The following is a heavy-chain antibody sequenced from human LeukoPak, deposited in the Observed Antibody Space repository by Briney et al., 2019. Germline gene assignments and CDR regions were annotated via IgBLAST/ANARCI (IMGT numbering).Heavy chain of an antibody. J-gene: IGHJ4*02. CDR2: LYYSGIT. D-gene: IGHD6-19*01. CDR1: GGSISSSSYY. V-gene: IGHV4-39*01. CDR3: ARHISYSSGWYYFDY. Sequence: TSETLSLTCTVSGGSISSSSYYWGWIRQPPGKDLEWIGSLYYSGITYYNPSLKSRITISVDTSKNQFSLKLSSVTAADTAVYYCARHISYSSGWYYFDYWGQGTLVTVSS.